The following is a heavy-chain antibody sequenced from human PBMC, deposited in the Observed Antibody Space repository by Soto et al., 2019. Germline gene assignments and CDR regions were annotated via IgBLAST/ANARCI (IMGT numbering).Heavy chain of an antibody. Sequence: PSETLSLTCAVSGGSISSGGYSWSWIRQPPGKGLEWIGYIYHSGSTYYNPSLKSRVTISVDRSKNQLSLKLSSVTAADTAVYYCARAETTRRAILPGYYVGWFDPWGQGTLVNRLL. V-gene: IGHV4-30-2*01. CDR2: IYHSGST. CDR1: GGSISSGGYS. D-gene: IGHD3-9*01. J-gene: IGHJ5*02. CDR3: ARAETTRRAILPGYYVGWFDP.